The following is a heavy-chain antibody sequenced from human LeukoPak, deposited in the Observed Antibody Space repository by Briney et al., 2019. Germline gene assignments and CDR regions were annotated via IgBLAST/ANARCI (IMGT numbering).Heavy chain of an antibody. D-gene: IGHD4-17*01. V-gene: IGHV5-10-1*01. CDR2: IDPSDSYT. CDR1: GYSFTCYW. CDR3: ARRGYGDALDY. Sequence: GESLKISCKSSGYSFTCYWITWVRQMPGKGLECMGRIDPSDSYTNYSPSFQGHVTISADKSISTAYLQWSSLKASDTAMYYCARRGYGDALDYWGQGTLVTVSS. J-gene: IGHJ4*02.